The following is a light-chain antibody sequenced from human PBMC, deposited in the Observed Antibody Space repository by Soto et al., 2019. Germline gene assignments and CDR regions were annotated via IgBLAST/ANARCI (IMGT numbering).Light chain of an antibody. CDR3: QQYNNWLT. V-gene: IGKV3-15*01. Sequence: EIVITQSPATLSVSPGERATLSCRASQSVSSNLAWYQQKPGQAPRLLIYGASTRATGIPARFSGSGSGTKFTLTISSLQSEDFAVYYCQQYNNWLTFGGGTKVDIK. CDR1: QSVSSN. J-gene: IGKJ4*01. CDR2: GAS.